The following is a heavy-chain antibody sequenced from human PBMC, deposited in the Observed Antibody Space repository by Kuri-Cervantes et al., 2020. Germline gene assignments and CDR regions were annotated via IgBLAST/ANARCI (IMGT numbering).Heavy chain of an antibody. V-gene: IGHV1-46*01. CDR2: INPSGGST. CDR3: ARVNYYDSSRNAFDI. D-gene: IGHD3-22*01. CDR1: GYTFTSYY. J-gene: IGHJ3*02. Sequence: ASVKVSCKASGYTFTSYYMHWVRQAPGQGLEWMGIINPSGGSTSYAQKFQSRVTMTRDTSTSTVYMELSSLRSEDTAVYYCARVNYYDSSRNAFDIWGQGTMVTVSS.